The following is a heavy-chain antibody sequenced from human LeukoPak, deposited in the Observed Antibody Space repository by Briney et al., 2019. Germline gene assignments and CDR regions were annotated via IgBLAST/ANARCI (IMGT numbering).Heavy chain of an antibody. CDR1: GGSISSSSYY. Sequence: SETLSLTCTVSGGSISSSSYYWGWIRQPPGKGLEWIGSIYSGGSSYYNPSLKSRVSISVDTSNNQFSLKVNSVTAADTAVYYCARDAGHQLSRRNYYAMDVWGQGTTVTVSS. CDR2: IYSGGSS. CDR3: ARDAGHQLSRRNYYAMDV. D-gene: IGHD2-2*01. J-gene: IGHJ6*02. V-gene: IGHV4-39*07.